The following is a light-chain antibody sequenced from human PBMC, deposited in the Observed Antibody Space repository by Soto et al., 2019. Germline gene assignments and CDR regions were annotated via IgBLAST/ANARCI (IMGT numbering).Light chain of an antibody. V-gene: IGLV2-14*01. CDR3: TSYTTSSPLEV. J-gene: IGLJ1*01. CDR1: SSDIGSHNY. Sequence: QSVLTQPASVSGSPGQSITVSCSGSSSDIGSHNYVSWYRQHSGEAPELLIYEVKYRPSGVSSRFSGSKSGNTASLTISGLQAEDDADYYCTSYTTSSPLEVFGTGTKLTVL. CDR2: EVK.